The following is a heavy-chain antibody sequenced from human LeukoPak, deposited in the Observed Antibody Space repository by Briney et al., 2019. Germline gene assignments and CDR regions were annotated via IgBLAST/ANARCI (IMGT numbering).Heavy chain of an antibody. CDR3: AKDLSGVLWFGESPRGY. J-gene: IGHJ4*02. CDR1: GFTFSSYG. D-gene: IGHD3-10*01. CDR2: ISYVGSNK. Sequence: GGSLRLSCAASGFTFSSYGMHWVRQAPGKGLEWVAVISYVGSNKYYADSVKGRFTISRDNSKNTLYLQMNSLRAEDTAVYYCAKDLSGVLWFGESPRGYWGQGTLVTVSS. V-gene: IGHV3-30*18.